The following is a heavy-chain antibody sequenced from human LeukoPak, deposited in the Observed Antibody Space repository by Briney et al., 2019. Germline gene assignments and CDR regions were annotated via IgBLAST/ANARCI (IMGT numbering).Heavy chain of an antibody. J-gene: IGHJ6*03. CDR2: LWYDGSNK. Sequence: VRSLRLSCAASGFTFSSYGMHWVRHAPGKGLEWVAVLWYDGSNKDYADSVKGRFTISRDNSKNTLYLQMNSLRAEDTAVYYCARDIRSYYYVDVWGKGTTVTVSS. V-gene: IGHV3-33*01. CDR1: GFTFSSYG. CDR3: ARDIRSYYYVDV.